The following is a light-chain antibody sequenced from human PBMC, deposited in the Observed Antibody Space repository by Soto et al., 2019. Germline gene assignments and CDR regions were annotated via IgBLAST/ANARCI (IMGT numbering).Light chain of an antibody. V-gene: IGLV2-14*01. J-gene: IGLJ1*01. CDR3: SSYTSSSTLWL. CDR1: SSDVGGYNY. CDR2: EVS. Sequence: QSVLTQPASVSGSPGQSITISCTGTSSDVGGYNYVSWYQQHPGKAPKLMIYEVSNRPSGVSNRFSGSKSGNTASLTISGLXAEDEADYYCSSYTSSSTLWLFGTGTKVTVL.